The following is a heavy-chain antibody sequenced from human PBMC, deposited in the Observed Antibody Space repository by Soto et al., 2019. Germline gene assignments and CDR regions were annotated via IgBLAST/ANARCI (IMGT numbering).Heavy chain of an antibody. CDR3: ARVGYSYGNYYYYGMDV. V-gene: IGHV5-10-1*01. J-gene: IGHJ6*02. CDR2: IDPSDSYT. D-gene: IGHD5-18*01. Sequence: PGESLKISCKGSGYSFTSYWISWVRQMPGKGLEWMGRIDPSDSYTNYSPSFQGHVTISADKSISTAYLRWSSLKASDTAMYYCARVGYSYGNYYYYGMDVWGQGTTVTVSS. CDR1: GYSFTSYW.